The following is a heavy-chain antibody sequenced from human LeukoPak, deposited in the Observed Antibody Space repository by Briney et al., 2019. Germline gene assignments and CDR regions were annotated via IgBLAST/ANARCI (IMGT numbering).Heavy chain of an antibody. CDR2: IYYSGST. CDR1: GGSISSGGYY. CDR3: VRSDYDFWSGYSYNWFDP. D-gene: IGHD3-3*01. J-gene: IGHJ5*02. V-gene: IGHV4-31*03. Sequence: SETLSLTCTVSGGSISSGGYYWSWIRQHPGKGLEWIGYIYYSGSTYYNPSLKSRVTISVDTSKNQFSLKLSSVTAADTAVYYCVRSDYDFWSGYSYNWFDPWGQGTLVTVSS.